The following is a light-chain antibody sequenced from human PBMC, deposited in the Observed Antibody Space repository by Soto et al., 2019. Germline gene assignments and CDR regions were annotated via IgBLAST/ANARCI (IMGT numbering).Light chain of an antibody. V-gene: IGLV1-40*01. Sequence: QSVLTQPRSVSGAPGQRVTISCTGSSSNIGAGYDVHWYQQLPGTAPKLLIYDNSNRPSGVPDRFSGSKSGTSASLAITGLQAEDEADYYCQSYDSSLSGSNVVFGGGTKLTVL. J-gene: IGLJ2*01. CDR1: SSNIGAGYD. CDR2: DNS. CDR3: QSYDSSLSGSNVV.